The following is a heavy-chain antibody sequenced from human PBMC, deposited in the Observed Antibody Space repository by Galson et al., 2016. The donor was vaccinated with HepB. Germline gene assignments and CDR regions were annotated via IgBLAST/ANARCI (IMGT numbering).Heavy chain of an antibody. D-gene: IGHD3-22*01. Sequence: VKVSCKASGYTFPSYGISWVRQAPGQGLEWMGWISTYNGNTNYAQKLQGRVTMTTDTSTTTAYMELRSLRSDDTAVYYCARDRYAHYFDGRGPPRDWGQGTLVTVSS. CDR2: ISTYNGNT. CDR3: ARDRYAHYFDGRGPPRD. V-gene: IGHV1-18*01. CDR1: GYTFPSYG. J-gene: IGHJ4*02.